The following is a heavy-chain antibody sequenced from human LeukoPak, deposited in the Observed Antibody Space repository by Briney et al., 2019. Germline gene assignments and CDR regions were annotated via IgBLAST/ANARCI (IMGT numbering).Heavy chain of an antibody. Sequence: PSETLSLTCAVSGYSISSGYYWGWIRQPPGKGLEWIGSIYHSGSTYHNPSLKSRVTISVDTSKNQFSLKLSSVTAADTAVYYCARGYYEPFATWGPGTLVTVSS. D-gene: IGHD1-26*01. J-gene: IGHJ5*02. CDR3: ARGYYEPFAT. CDR2: IYHSGST. V-gene: IGHV4-38-2*01. CDR1: GYSISSGYY.